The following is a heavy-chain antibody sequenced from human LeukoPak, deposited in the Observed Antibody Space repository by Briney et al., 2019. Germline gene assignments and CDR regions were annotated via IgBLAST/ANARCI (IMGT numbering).Heavy chain of an antibody. V-gene: IGHV1-69*13. CDR1: GGTFSTLD. Sequence: ASVKVSCKASGGTFSTLDISWVRQAPGHGLEWMGGIIPLFGPANYAQKFQDRVTIIADESTTTAYMELSSPRSEDTAVYYCARLGSGYDPGDFWGQGTLVTVST. J-gene: IGHJ4*02. D-gene: IGHD5-12*01. CDR3: ARLGSGYDPGDF. CDR2: IIPLFGPA.